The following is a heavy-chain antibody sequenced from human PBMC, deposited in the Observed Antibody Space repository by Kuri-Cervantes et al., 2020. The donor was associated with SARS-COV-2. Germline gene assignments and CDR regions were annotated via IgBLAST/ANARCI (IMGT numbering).Heavy chain of an antibody. CDR3: ARAIGIVGAHIWFDP. Sequence: GGSLRLSCKGSGYSFTSYWIGWVRQMPGKGLEWMGIIYPGDSDTRYSPSFQGQVTISADKSISTAYLQWSSLKASDTAMYYCARAIGIVGAHIWFDPWGQGTRVTVSS. V-gene: IGHV5-51*01. CDR2: IYPGDSDT. D-gene: IGHD1-26*01. CDR1: GYSFTSYW. J-gene: IGHJ5*02.